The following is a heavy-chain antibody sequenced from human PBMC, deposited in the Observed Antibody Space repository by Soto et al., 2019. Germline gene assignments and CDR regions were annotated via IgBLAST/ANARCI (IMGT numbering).Heavy chain of an antibody. Sequence: QVQLVQSGAEVKKPGSSVKVSCKASGGTFSSYTISWVRQAPGQGLEWMGRIIPILGIANYAQKFQGRVTITADKSTSTAYMERSSLRSEYTAVYYYARMGEVAAIIGAFDIWGQGTMVTVSS. D-gene: IGHD2-15*01. CDR3: ARMGEVAAIIGAFDI. CDR2: IIPILGIA. CDR1: GGTFSSYT. J-gene: IGHJ3*02. V-gene: IGHV1-69*02.